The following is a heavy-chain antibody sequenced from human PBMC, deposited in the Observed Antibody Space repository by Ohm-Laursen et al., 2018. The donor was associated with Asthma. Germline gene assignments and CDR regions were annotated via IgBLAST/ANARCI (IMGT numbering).Heavy chain of an antibody. Sequence: GSSVKVSCKVSGYTLTELSMHWVRQAPGKGLEWMGGFDPEDGETIYAQKFQGRVTMTEDTSTDTAYMELSSLRSEDTAVYYCAILKVDTAMVYNWFDPWGQGTLVTVSS. CDR1: GYTLTELS. CDR2: FDPEDGET. J-gene: IGHJ5*02. CDR3: AILKVDTAMVYNWFDP. D-gene: IGHD5-18*01. V-gene: IGHV1-24*01.